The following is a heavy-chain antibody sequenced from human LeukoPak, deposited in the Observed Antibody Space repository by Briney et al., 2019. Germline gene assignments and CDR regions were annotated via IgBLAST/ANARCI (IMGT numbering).Heavy chain of an antibody. J-gene: IGHJ4*02. D-gene: IGHD3-10*01. CDR2: IRSKANGETT. CDR1: GFTFGDYG. CDR3: TNRVPDYSGSSGSYSYYFDD. V-gene: IGHV3-49*04. Sequence: PGGSLRLSCTTSGFTFGDYGMSWVRQAPGKGLEWVGFIRSKANGETTQYAASVRGRFTISRDDSKSIAYLQMSSLKTEDTAMYYCTNRVPDYSGSSGSYSYYFDDWGQGTLVSVSS.